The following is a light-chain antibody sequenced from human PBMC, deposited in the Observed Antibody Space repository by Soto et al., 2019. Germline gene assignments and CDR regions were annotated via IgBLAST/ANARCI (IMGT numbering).Light chain of an antibody. J-gene: IGKJ2*01. CDR1: QSITSN. Sequence: EIVMTQSPATLSVSPGERATLSCRASQSITSNLAWYQQKPGQAPRLLIYGASTRAIGIPARFSGSGSGTEFTLTISSLQSEDFAVYYCQQYNNWPPYTFGQGTNLEIK. V-gene: IGKV3-15*01. CDR3: QQYNNWPPYT. CDR2: GAS.